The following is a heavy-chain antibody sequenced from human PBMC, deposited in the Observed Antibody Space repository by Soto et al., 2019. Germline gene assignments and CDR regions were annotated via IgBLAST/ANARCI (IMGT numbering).Heavy chain of an antibody. CDR1: GYTFTSYY. CDR2: INPSGGST. D-gene: IGHD4-17*01. V-gene: IGHV1-46*03. CDR3: ARVGYGDYGDYYYMDV. J-gene: IGHJ6*03. Sequence: ASVKVSCKASGYTFTSYYMHWVRQAPGQGLEWMGIINPSGGSTSYAQKLQGRVTMTRDTSTSTVYMELSSLRSEDTAVYYCARVGYGDYGDYYYMDVWGKGTTVTVSS.